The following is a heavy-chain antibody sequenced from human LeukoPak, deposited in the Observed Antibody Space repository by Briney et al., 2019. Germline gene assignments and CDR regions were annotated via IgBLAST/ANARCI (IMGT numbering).Heavy chain of an antibody. Sequence: QPGGSLRLSCAAFGFTFSNYGMHWVRQAPGMGLEWVAFIRFDGTNEYYADSVKGRFTISRDNAKNSLYLQMNSLRAEDTAVYYCARGADGVSSNSRGWFDPWGQGTLVTVSS. CDR3: ARGADGVSSNSRGWFDP. CDR2: IRFDGTNE. V-gene: IGHV3-30*02. D-gene: IGHD2-15*01. J-gene: IGHJ5*02. CDR1: GFTFSNYG.